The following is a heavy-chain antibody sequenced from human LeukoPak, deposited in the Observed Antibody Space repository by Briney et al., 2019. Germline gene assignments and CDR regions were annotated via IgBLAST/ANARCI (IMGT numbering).Heavy chain of an antibody. Sequence: GESLKISCKGSGYSFTSYWIGGVRQMRGKGLEWMGIIYPGDSDTRYSPSFQGQVTISADKSISTAYLQWSSLKASDTAMYYCARLQGGSGWYKEEYYYFDYWGQGTLVTVSS. CDR3: ARLQGGSGWYKEEYYYFDY. CDR1: GYSFTSYW. CDR2: IYPGDSDT. D-gene: IGHD6-19*01. J-gene: IGHJ4*02. V-gene: IGHV5-51*01.